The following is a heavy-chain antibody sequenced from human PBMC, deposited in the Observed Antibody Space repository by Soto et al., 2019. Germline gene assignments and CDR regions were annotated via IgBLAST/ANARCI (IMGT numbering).Heavy chain of an antibody. V-gene: IGHV1-2*02. CDR3: ARTRGVIPRVTYNWFDP. CDR2: IKPNSGGT. D-gene: IGHD3-10*01. Sequence: ASVKVSCKASGYSFSGYYMNWVRQAPGQGLEWMGWIKPNSGGTDYAQKFQGRVTMTRDTSISTAYMELRGLRYDDTAVYYCARTRGVIPRVTYNWFDPWGQGTLVTVSA. CDR1: GYSFSGYY. J-gene: IGHJ5*02.